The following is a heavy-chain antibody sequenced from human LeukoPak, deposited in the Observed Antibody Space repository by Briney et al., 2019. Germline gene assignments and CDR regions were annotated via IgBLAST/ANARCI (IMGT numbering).Heavy chain of an antibody. J-gene: IGHJ4*02. CDR2: IYPGDSDT. CDR1: GYSFTSYW. Sequence: GESLKISCKGSGYSFTSYWIGWVRQMPGKGLEWMGIIYPGDSDTRYSPSFQGQVTISADKSISTAYLQWSGLKASDTAMYYCARLEDCGGDCYGPFDYWGQGTLVTVSS. D-gene: IGHD2-21*02. CDR3: ARLEDCGGDCYGPFDY. V-gene: IGHV5-51*01.